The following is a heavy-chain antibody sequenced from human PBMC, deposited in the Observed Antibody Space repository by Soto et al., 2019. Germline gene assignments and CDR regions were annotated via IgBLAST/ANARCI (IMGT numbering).Heavy chain of an antibody. CDR3: ARLIAGNYYGMDV. CDR2: IIPIFGTA. CDR1: GGTFSSYA. J-gene: IGHJ6*02. Sequence: ASVKVSCKASGGTFSSYAISWVRQAPGQGLEWMGGIIPIFGTANYAQKFQGRVTITADESTSTAYMELSSLRSEDTAVYYCARLIAGNYYGMDVWGQGTTVTVSS. D-gene: IGHD6-13*01. V-gene: IGHV1-69*13.